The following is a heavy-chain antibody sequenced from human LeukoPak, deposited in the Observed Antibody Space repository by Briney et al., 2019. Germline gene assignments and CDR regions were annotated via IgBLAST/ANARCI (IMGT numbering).Heavy chain of an antibody. CDR2: IIPIFGTA. CDR3: ARVITWFGETHFDY. D-gene: IGHD3-10*01. J-gene: IGHJ4*02. V-gene: IGHV1-69*06. CDR1: GGTFSSYA. Sequence: ASVKVSCKASGGTFSSYAISWVRQAPGQGLERMGGIIPIFGTANYAQKFQGRVTITADKSTSTAYMELSSLRSEDTAVYYCARVITWFGETHFDYWGQGTLVTVSS.